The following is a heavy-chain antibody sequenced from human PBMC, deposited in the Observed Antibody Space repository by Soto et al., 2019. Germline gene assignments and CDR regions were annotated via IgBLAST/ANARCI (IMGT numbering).Heavy chain of an antibody. Sequence: EVQLVESGGGLVQPGGSLRLSCAASGFSFSSYWMNWVRQAPGKGLVWVSRLNGDGATTVYADSVKGRFTISRDNAKNTLYLQMNSRRAEDTAVYYCARDVGYCINGVCSAWGQGTLVTVSS. CDR2: LNGDGATT. V-gene: IGHV3-74*01. J-gene: IGHJ4*02. CDR3: ARDVGYCINGVCSA. D-gene: IGHD2-8*01. CDR1: GFSFSSYW.